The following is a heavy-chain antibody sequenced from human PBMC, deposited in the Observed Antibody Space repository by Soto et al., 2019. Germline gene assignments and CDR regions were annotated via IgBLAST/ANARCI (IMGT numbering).Heavy chain of an antibody. Sequence: ASVKVSCKASGGTFSSYAISWVRQAPGQGLEWMGGIIPIFGTANYAQKFQGRVTITADESTSTAYMELSSLRSEDTAVYYCAYSSSWYDPFYWWGQGTLVTVSS. CDR2: IIPIFGTA. CDR3: AYSSSWYDPFYW. D-gene: IGHD6-13*01. J-gene: IGHJ4*02. V-gene: IGHV1-69*13. CDR1: GGTFSSYA.